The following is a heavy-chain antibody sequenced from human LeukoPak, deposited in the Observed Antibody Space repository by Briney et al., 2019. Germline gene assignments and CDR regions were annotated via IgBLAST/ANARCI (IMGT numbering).Heavy chain of an antibody. CDR1: GFTFSSYE. CDR2: ISSSGGTI. V-gene: IGHV3-48*03. Sequence: PGGSLRLSCAASGFTFSSYEMNWVRQAPGKGLEWVSYISSSGGTIYYADSVKGRFTISRDNAKNSLYLQMNSLRAEDTAVYYCASDILTGYYPDPWGQGTLVTVSS. D-gene: IGHD3-9*01. J-gene: IGHJ5*02. CDR3: ASDILTGYYPDP.